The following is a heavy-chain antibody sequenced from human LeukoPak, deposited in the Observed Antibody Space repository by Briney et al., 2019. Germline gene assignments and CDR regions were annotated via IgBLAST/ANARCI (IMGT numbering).Heavy chain of an antibody. V-gene: IGHV3-23*01. J-gene: IGHJ4*02. CDR2: ISGSGGST. Sequence: GGSLRLSCAASGFTFNIYAMSWVRQAPGKGLEWVAGISGSGGSTGYADSVKGRFTISRDNSKNTLYLHMNSLRAEDTAVYYCAKDRRIAAAYLFDYWGQGTLVTVSS. D-gene: IGHD6-13*01. CDR3: AKDRRIAAAYLFDY. CDR1: GFTFNIYA.